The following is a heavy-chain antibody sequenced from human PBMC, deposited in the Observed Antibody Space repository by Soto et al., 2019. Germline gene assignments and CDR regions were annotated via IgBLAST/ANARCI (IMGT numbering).Heavy chain of an antibody. J-gene: IGHJ6*03. CDR2: INDSGDI. CDR3: ARGLILWFGDLSRRGGYYYYMDG. V-gene: IGHV4-34*02. Sequence: QVQLQQWGAGLLKPSETLSLTCAVYGGSFSGYQWSWIRQTPGKALEWIGGINDSGDINYNPSLKSRVTILVDAAKKQISLKLSSVTAADTAVYFCARGLILWFGDLSRRGGYYYYMDGWGKGTTVTVSS. CDR1: GGSFSGYQ. D-gene: IGHD3-10*01.